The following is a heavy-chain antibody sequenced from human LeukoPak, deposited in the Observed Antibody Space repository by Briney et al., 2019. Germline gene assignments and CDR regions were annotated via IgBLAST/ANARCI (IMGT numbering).Heavy chain of an antibody. CDR3: ARDKFIGSIAAVGTYWFDP. V-gene: IGHV4-39*07. CDR2: IYYSGST. CDR1: GGSISSSSYY. D-gene: IGHD6-13*01. Sequence: SETLSLTCTVSGGSISSSSYYWGWIRQPPGKGLEWIGSIYYSGSTYYNPSLKSRVTISLDTSKNQFSLKLSSVTAADTAVYYCARDKFIGSIAAVGTYWFDPWGQGTLVTASS. J-gene: IGHJ5*02.